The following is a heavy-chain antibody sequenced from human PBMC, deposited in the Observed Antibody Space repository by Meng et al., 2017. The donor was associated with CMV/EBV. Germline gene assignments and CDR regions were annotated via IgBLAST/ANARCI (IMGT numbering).Heavy chain of an antibody. D-gene: IGHD2-15*01. J-gene: IGHJ5*02. Sequence: SVKVSCKASGGTFSSYAISWVRQAPGQGLEWMGGIIPILGIANYAQKFQGRVTITADKSTSTAYMELSSLRSEDTAVYYCARENGRGSGWFDPWGQGNLVTVSS. V-gene: IGHV1-69*10. CDR1: GGTFSSYA. CDR3: ARENGRGSGWFDP. CDR2: IIPILGIA.